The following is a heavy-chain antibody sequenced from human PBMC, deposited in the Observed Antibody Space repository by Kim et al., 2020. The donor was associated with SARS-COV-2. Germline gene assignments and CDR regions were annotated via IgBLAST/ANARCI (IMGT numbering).Heavy chain of an antibody. CDR2: ISGDGGST. D-gene: IGHD6-6*01. CDR1: GFTFDDYA. Sequence: GGSLRLSCAASGFTFDDYAMHWVRQAPGKGLEWVSLISGDGGSTYYADSVKGRFTISRDNSKNSLYLQMNSLRTEDTALYYCAKMWDEYSSRPTGVQDYWGRGTLVTVSS. V-gene: IGHV3-43*02. J-gene: IGHJ4*02. CDR3: AKMWDEYSSRPTGVQDY.